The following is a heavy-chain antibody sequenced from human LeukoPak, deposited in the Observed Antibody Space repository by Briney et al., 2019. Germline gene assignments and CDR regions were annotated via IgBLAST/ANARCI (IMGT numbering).Heavy chain of an antibody. CDR3: ARDTYYYDSSGPDAFDI. CDR2: ISSSGSII. CDR1: GFTFSDYY. J-gene: IGHJ3*02. D-gene: IGHD3-22*01. Sequence: GGSLRLSCAASGFTFSDYYMSWIRQAPGKGLEWVSYISSSGSIIYYADSVKGRFTISRDNAKNSLYLQMNSLRAEDTAVYYCARDTYYYDSSGPDAFDIWGQGTMVTVSS. V-gene: IGHV3-11*01.